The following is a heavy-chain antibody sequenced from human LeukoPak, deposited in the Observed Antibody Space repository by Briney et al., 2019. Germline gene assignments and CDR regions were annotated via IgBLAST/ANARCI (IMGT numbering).Heavy chain of an antibody. V-gene: IGHV4-59*01. J-gene: IGHJ4*02. CDR1: GGSISSYY. CDR2: VYYSGST. CDR3: ARSTLGGSLDY. Sequence: KTSETLSLTCTVSGGSISSYYWSWIRQPPGKGLEWIGYVYYSGSTNHNPSLKSRVTISVDTSKNQFSLKLSSVTAADTAVYYCARSTLGGSLDYWGQGTLVTVSS.